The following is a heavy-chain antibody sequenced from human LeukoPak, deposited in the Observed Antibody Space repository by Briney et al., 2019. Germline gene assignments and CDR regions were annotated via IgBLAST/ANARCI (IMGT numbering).Heavy chain of an antibody. CDR2: INHSGST. CDR3: ARSIAVAGPRYFDL. D-gene: IGHD6-19*01. Sequence: SETLSLTCAVYGGSFSRYYWSWIRQPPGKGLEWIGEINHSGSTNYNPSLKSRVTISVDTSKNQFSLKLSSVTAADTAVYYCARSIAVAGPRYFDLWGRGTLVTVSS. CDR1: GGSFSRYY. J-gene: IGHJ2*01. V-gene: IGHV4-34*01.